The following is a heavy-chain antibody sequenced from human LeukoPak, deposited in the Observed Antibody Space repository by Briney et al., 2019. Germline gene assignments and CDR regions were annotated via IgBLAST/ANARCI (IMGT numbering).Heavy chain of an antibody. CDR1: GFTFSSYA. J-gene: IGHJ4*02. V-gene: IGHV3-23*01. CDR3: AKAGNYGDYYFDY. Sequence: PGGSLRLSCAASGFTFSSYAMSWVRQAPGKGLEWVSAISGSGGSTYYADSVKGRFTISRDNSKNTLYLQMNSLRAEDTAVYYCAKAGNYGDYYFDYWGQATLVTVSS. D-gene: IGHD4-17*01. CDR2: ISGSGGST.